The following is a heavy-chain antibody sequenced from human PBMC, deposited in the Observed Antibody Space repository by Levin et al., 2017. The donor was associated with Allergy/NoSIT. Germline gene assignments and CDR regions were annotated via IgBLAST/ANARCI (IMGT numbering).Heavy chain of an antibody. CDR1: GFIFSNFA. Sequence: SCAASGFIFSNFAMSWVRQAPGRGLEWVSGISGSGATSYYAGFAKGRFIISRDRSKDTLSLQMNSLGGEDTATYFCVKSRIVAQRGFRYYHHGIDVWGQGTTVTVSS. D-gene: IGHD5-12*01. CDR2: ISGSGATS. J-gene: IGHJ6*02. V-gene: IGHV3-23*01. CDR3: VKSRIVAQRGFRYYHHGIDV.